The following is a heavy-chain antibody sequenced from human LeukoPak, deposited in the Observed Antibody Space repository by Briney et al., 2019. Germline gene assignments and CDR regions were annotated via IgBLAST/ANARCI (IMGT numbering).Heavy chain of an antibody. V-gene: IGHV3-74*01. Sequence: GGSPRLSCAASGFTFSKYWMLWVRQAPGKGLESVSRINTDGTVTTYADSVKGRFTVSRDNADDTMFLQMNSVRDEDTAVYYCATKQWLAPPPDSWGQGTPVTVSS. CDR3: ATKQWLAPPPDS. CDR1: GFTFSKYW. CDR2: INTDGTVT. D-gene: IGHD6-19*01. J-gene: IGHJ4*02.